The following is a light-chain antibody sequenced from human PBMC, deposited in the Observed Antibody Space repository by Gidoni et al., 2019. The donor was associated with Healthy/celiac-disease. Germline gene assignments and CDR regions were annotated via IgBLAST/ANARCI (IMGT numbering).Light chain of an antibody. J-gene: IGKJ2*04. Sequence: DIQMTQSPSSRSASVGDRVTINCQASQDISNYLNWYQQKPGKAPKLLIYDASNLETGVPSRFSGSGSGTDFTFTISSLQPEDIATYYCQQYDNLPLCSFGQGTKLEIK. V-gene: IGKV1-33*01. CDR2: DAS. CDR1: QDISNY. CDR3: QQYDNLPLCS.